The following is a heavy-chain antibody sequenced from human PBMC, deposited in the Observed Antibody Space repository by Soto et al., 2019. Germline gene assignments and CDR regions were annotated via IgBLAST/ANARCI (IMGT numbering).Heavy chain of an antibody. D-gene: IGHD5-12*01. V-gene: IGHV3-48*03. CDR2: ISSSGSTI. Sequence: EVQLVESGGGLVQPGGSLRLSCAASGFTFSSYEMNWVRQAPGKGLEWVSYISSSGSTIYYADSVKGRFTISRDNAENSLYLQMNSLRAEDTAVYYCARGVGDGYNYGDYWGQGTLVTVSS. CDR3: ARGVGDGYNYGDY. J-gene: IGHJ4*02. CDR1: GFTFSSYE.